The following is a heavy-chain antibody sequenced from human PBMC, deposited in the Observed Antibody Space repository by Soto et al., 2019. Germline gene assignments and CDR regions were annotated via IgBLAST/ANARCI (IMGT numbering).Heavy chain of an antibody. D-gene: IGHD2-15*01. CDR3: ARAHAPTLPFDY. V-gene: IGHV4-59*01. Sequence: SETLSLTCTVSGGSMRNVYWSWIRQPPGKRLEWIGFIFHSGNAKYNPSLKGRVTILIDTSKSQFSLSLDSVTAADTAVYFCARAHAPTLPFDYWGLGTLVTVSS. J-gene: IGHJ4*01. CDR1: GGSMRNVY. CDR2: IFHSGNA.